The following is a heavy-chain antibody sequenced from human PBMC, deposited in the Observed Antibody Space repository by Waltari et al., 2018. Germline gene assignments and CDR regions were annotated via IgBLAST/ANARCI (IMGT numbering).Heavy chain of an antibody. CDR2: IYYRGST. Sequence: QVQLQESGPGLVKPSETLSLTCTVSGGSISSYYWSWIRQPPGKGLEWIGYIYYRGSTNYNPSLKSRVTISVDTSKNQFSLKLSSVTAADTAVYYCATSYFRSLGWFDPWGQGTLVTVSS. V-gene: IGHV4-59*08. J-gene: IGHJ5*02. CDR3: ATSYFRSLGWFDP. CDR1: GGSISSYY. D-gene: IGHD1-26*01.